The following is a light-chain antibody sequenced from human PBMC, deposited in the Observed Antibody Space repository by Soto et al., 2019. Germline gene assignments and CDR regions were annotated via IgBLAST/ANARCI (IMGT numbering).Light chain of an antibody. CDR1: QSIRNS. V-gene: IGKV3-15*01. CDR3: QQYNNWPPYT. CDR2: GAS. J-gene: IGKJ2*01. Sequence: EIVMTQSPAALSLSPGERAPLSCRASQSIRNSLAWYQQKPGQAPRLLLYGASTRATGIPARFSGGGSGTEFTLTISSLQSEDYAVYYCQQYNNWPPYTFGQGTKVDI.